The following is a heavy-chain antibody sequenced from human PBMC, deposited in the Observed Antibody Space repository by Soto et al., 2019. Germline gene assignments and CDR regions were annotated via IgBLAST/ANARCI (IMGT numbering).Heavy chain of an antibody. V-gene: IGHV4-34*01. Sequence: SETLSLTCAVYGGSFSVYYWSWIRQPAGKGLEWIGEINHSGSTNYNPSLKSRVTISVDTSKNQFSLKLSSVTAADTAVYYCARNGSYYDFWRGYYFGGGMDVWGQGTTVTVSS. J-gene: IGHJ6*02. CDR1: GGSFSVYY. CDR3: ARNGSYYDFWRGYYFGGGMDV. CDR2: INHSGST. D-gene: IGHD3-3*01.